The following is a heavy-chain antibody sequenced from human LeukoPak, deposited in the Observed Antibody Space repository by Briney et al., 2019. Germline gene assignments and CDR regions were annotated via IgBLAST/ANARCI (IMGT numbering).Heavy chain of an antibody. D-gene: IGHD6-13*01. CDR1: GGTFSSYA. CDR3: ARVLLLGYSTNYYYGMDV. V-gene: IGHV1-69*06. Sequence: SVKVSCKASGGTFSSYAISWVRQAPGQGLEWMGGIIPIFGTANYAQKFQGRVTITADKSTSTAYMELSSLSSEDTAVYYCARVLLLGYSTNYYYGMDVWGKGTTVTVSS. J-gene: IGHJ6*04. CDR2: IIPIFGTA.